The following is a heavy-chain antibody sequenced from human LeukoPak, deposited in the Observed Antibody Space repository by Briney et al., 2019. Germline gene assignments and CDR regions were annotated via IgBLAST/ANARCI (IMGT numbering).Heavy chain of an antibody. V-gene: IGHV4-39*01. Sequence: SETLSLTCTVSGGSISSSSYYWGWIRQPPGKGLEWIGSIYYTGSAYYNPSLKSRVTMSVDTSKNQFSLRLSSVTAADTAVYSCARHPERYSYFDYWGQGTTVTISS. J-gene: IGHJ4*03. CDR3: ARHPERYSYFDY. D-gene: IGHD5-18*01. CDR2: IYYTGSA. CDR1: GGSISSSSYY.